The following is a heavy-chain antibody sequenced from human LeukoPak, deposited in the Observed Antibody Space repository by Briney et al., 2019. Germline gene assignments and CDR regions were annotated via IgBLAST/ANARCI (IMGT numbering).Heavy chain of an antibody. CDR3: ARDYGMITFGGVIDDY. CDR2: ISYDGSNK. CDR1: GFTFSSYA. Sequence: GGSLRLSCAASGFTFSSYAMHWVRQAPGKGLEWVAVISYDGSNKYYADSVKGRFTISRDNSKNTLYLQMNSLRAGDTAVYYCARDYGMITFGGVIDDYWGQGTLVTVSS. J-gene: IGHJ4*02. V-gene: IGHV3-30-3*01. D-gene: IGHD3-16*01.